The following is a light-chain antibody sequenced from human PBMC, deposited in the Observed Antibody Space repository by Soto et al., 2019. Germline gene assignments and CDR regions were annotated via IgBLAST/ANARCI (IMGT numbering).Light chain of an antibody. V-gene: IGKV1-39*01. CDR3: QQSYNTPPLT. J-gene: IGKJ4*01. Sequence: DIQMTQSQSSLSVSVCDTVTITCRASQRISTFLNWYQQKPGKAPNLLIYAASSLQSGVPSRFRGSGSGTDFTLTISSLQPEDFATYYCQQSYNTPPLTFGGGTKVEIK. CDR2: AAS. CDR1: QRISTF.